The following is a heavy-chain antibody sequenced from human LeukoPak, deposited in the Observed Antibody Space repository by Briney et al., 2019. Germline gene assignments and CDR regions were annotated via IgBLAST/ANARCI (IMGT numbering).Heavy chain of an antibody. CDR2: IYTSGST. V-gene: IGHV4-4*07. J-gene: IGHJ3*02. Sequence: PSDTLSLTFTVPGGSISSYYWSWIRQPAGKGLEWIGRIYTSGSTNYNPSLKSRVTVSVDTSKNQFSLNLSSVTAADTAVYYCAVCSVTGCAFDIWGQGTMVTVSS. CDR1: GGSISSYY. D-gene: IGHD3-10*02. CDR3: AVCSVTGCAFDI.